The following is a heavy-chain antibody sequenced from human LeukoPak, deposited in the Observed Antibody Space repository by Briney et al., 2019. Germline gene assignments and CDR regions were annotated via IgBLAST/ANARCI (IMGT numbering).Heavy chain of an antibody. CDR1: GGSISSSSYY. D-gene: IGHD3-10*01. CDR3: PRQGVTLVRGSHYYYGMDV. J-gene: IGHJ6*02. Sequence: PSETLSLTCTVSGGSISSSSYYWGWIRQPPGKGLEWTGSIYYSGSTYYNPSLKSRVTISVDTSKNQFSLKLSSVTAADTAVYYCPRQGVTLVRGSHYYYGMDVWGQGTTVTVSS. V-gene: IGHV4-39*01. CDR2: IYYSGST.